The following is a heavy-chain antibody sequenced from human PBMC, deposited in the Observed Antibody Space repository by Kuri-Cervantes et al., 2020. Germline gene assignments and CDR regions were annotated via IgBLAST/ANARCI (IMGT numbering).Heavy chain of an antibody. V-gene: IGHV3-48*01. D-gene: IGHD4-23*01. J-gene: IGHJ4*02. CDR3: AKVRTTVVTPVFDY. CDR2: ISGSSSTI. CDR1: GFIFSSYS. Sequence: GGSLRLSCAASGFIFSSYSMNWVRQAPGKGLEWVSYISGSSSTIYYADSVKGRFTISRDNAKNSLYLQMNSLRAEDTAVYYCAKVRTTVVTPVFDYWGQGTLVTVSS.